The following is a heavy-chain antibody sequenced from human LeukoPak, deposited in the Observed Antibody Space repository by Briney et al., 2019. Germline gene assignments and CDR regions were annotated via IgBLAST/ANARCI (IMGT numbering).Heavy chain of an antibody. Sequence: PGGSLRLSCAASGFTFSSYAMSWVRQAPGKGLEWVSATSGSGGSTYYADSVKGRFTISRDNSKNTLYLQMNSLRAEDTAVYYCAKDVDYYGSGSSSNWFDPWGQGTLVTVSS. D-gene: IGHD3-10*01. CDR2: TSGSGGST. CDR3: AKDVDYYGSGSSSNWFDP. CDR1: GFTFSSYA. J-gene: IGHJ5*02. V-gene: IGHV3-23*01.